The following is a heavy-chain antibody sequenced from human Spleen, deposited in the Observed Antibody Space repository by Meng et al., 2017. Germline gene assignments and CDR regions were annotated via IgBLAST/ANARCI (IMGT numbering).Heavy chain of an antibody. CDR3: ARGNNYAFEY. D-gene: IGHD5-18*01. CDR1: GGSFSSYT. CDR2: IIPILGIA. V-gene: IGHV1-69*02. Sequence: QVQLVQSGAEVTKPGSSVKVSGKDSGGSFSSYTISWVRQAPGQGLEWMGRIIPILGIANYAQKFQGRVTITRDTSASTVYMELSRQISDDTAVYYCARGNNYAFEYWGQGTLVTVSS. J-gene: IGHJ4*02.